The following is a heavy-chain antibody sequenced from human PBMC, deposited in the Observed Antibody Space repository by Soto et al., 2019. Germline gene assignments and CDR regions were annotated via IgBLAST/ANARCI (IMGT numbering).Heavy chain of an antibody. CDR1: GGSISSSRCH. D-gene: IGHD3-9*01. J-gene: IGHJ5*01. V-gene: IGHV4-39*07. Sequence: SETLSLTCTVSGGSISSSRCHWGWIRQPPGKGLEWIASIKYSGTTFYNPSLKSRVTLSVDTSKNQFSLKLSSVTAADTAVYYCARDRKDILTGNYRAFDSWGQGTLVT. CDR3: ARDRKDILTGNYRAFDS. CDR2: IKYSGTT.